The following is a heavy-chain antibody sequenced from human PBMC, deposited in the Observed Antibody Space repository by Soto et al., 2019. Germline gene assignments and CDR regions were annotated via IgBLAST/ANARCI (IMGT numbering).Heavy chain of an antibody. CDR1: GGSISSGGYY. J-gene: IGHJ4*02. V-gene: IGHV4-31*03. CDR3: ARFEGITMVRGVITV. Sequence: QVQLQESGPGLVKPSQTLSLTCTVSGGSISSGGYYWSWIRQHPGKGLEWIGYIYYSGSTYYNPYIKSRVTISVDTSKNQFSMKLSYVTAAATAVYYCARFEGITMVRGVITVWGQGTLVTVSS. CDR2: IYYSGST. D-gene: IGHD3-10*01.